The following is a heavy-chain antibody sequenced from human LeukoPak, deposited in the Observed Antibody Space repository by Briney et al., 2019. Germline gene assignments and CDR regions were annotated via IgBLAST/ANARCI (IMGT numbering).Heavy chain of an antibody. Sequence: SETLSLTCTVSGGSISSYYWSWIRQPPGKGLEWIGYIYYSGSTNYNPSLKSRVTISVDTSKNQFSLKLSSVTAADTAVYYCARGDDPLYYFDYWGQGTLVTVSS. CDR3: ARGDDPLYYFDY. J-gene: IGHJ4*02. V-gene: IGHV4-59*01. CDR2: IYYSGST. D-gene: IGHD3-16*02. CDR1: GGSISSYY.